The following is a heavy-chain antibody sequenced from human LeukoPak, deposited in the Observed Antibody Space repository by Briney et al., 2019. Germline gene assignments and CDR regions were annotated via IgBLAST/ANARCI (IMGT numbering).Heavy chain of an antibody. Sequence: GGSLRLSCAASGFIFGDYAMHWVRQAPGRGLEWVSGISWNSDSTAYADSVKGRFTISRDNAKNTLYLQMNSLRVEDMALYYCAKSFGSTSYPLDYWGQGTLVTVSS. CDR2: ISWNSDST. J-gene: IGHJ4*02. D-gene: IGHD3-10*01. V-gene: IGHV3-9*03. CDR3: AKSFGSTSYPLDY. CDR1: GFIFGDYA.